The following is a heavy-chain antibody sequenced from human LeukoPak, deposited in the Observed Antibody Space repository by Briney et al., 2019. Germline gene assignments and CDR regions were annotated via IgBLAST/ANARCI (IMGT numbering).Heavy chain of an antibody. CDR1: GGSFSAHY. Sequence: SETLSLTCAVYGGSFSAHYWSWIRQTPGKGLEWIGDMNPSVGGNYNPSLRSRVAISLDTSTNQFSLRLDSVTAADTAVYFCARTGDTTFYYHYFDYWSPGALVTVSS. J-gene: IGHJ4*02. V-gene: IGHV4-34*01. CDR2: MNPSVGG. D-gene: IGHD2/OR15-2a*01. CDR3: ARTGDTTFYYHYFDY.